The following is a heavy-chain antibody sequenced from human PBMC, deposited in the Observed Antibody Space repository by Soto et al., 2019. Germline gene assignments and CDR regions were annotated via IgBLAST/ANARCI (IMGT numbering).Heavy chain of an antibody. Sequence: EVQLVESGGGLVQPGGSLRLSCAASGFTVSSNYMSWVRQAPGKGLEWVSVIYSGGSTYYADSVKGRFTISRDNSKNTPYLQMNNLSAEDTAVYYCARVFRYGDYGSSFDYWGQGTLVTVSS. J-gene: IGHJ4*02. CDR1: GFTVSSNY. D-gene: IGHD4-17*01. V-gene: IGHV3-66*01. CDR3: ARVFRYGDYGSSFDY. CDR2: IYSGGST.